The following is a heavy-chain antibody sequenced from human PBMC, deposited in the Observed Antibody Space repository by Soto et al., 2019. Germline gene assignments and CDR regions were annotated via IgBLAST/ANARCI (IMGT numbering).Heavy chain of an antibody. V-gene: IGHV3-23*01. CDR3: AKAMYLEGGSPFDY. D-gene: IGHD3-10*02. CDR2: ISGRGGST. CDR1: GFTFSSYA. Sequence: EVQLLESGGGLVQPGGSLRLSCAASGFTFSSYAMSWVRQAPGKGLEWVSAISGRGGSTYYADSVKGRFNISRDNSKNTLYLQMNSLRAEDTAVYYCAKAMYLEGGSPFDYWGQGTLVTVSS. J-gene: IGHJ4*02.